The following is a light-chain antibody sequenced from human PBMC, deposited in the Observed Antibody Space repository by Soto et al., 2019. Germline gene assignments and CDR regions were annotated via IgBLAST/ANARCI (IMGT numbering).Light chain of an antibody. J-gene: IGKJ5*01. V-gene: IGKV3D-15*01. CDR2: DAS. Sequence: EIVLTQSPATLSLSPGERATVSCRASQSVSGYLAWYQQKPGQAPRLLIYDASTRATGTPARFSGSGSGTKFTLSISSLQSEDFAVYSCQQYNNWPITFGQGTRLEIK. CDR3: QQYNNWPIT. CDR1: QSVSGY.